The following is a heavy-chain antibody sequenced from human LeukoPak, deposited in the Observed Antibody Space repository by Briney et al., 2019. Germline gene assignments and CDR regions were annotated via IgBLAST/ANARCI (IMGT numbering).Heavy chain of an antibody. CDR3: ARSLIGIDVWFDP. J-gene: IGHJ5*02. CDR2: INPNSGGT. D-gene: IGHD1-14*01. CDR1: GYTFTGYY. V-gene: IGHV1-2*02. Sequence: ASVKVSCKASGYTFTGYYMHWVRQAPGQGLEWMGWINPNSGGTNYAQKFQGRVTMTRDTSISTAYMELSRLRSDDTAVYYCARSLIGIDVWFDPWGQGTLVTVST.